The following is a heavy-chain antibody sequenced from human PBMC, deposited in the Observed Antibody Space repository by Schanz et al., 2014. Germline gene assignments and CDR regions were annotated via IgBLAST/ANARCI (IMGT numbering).Heavy chain of an antibody. V-gene: IGHV3-33*08. CDR2: INSDGTKR. Sequence: QVRLVESGGGVVQPGRSLRLSCAASGFTLSSYGMHWVRQAPGKGLEWVAFINSDGTKRFYADSVKSRFTISRDNSRNTLYLQMNSLRAEDTAVYYCLAPDYGMDVWGQGTTVTGSS. J-gene: IGHJ6*02. CDR3: LAPDYGMDV. CDR1: GFTLSSYG.